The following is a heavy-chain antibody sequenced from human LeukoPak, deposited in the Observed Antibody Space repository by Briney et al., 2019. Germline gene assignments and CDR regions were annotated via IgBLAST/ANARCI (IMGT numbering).Heavy chain of an antibody. V-gene: IGHV1-69*04. CDR3: AVLVLYYDSSGQGNY. CDR2: IIPILGIA. Sequence: SVKVSCKASGGTFGSYAISWVRQAPGQGLEWMGRIIPILGIANYAQKFQGRVTITADKSTSTAYMELSSLRSEDTAVYYCAVLVLYYDSSGQGNYWGQGTLVTVSS. D-gene: IGHD3-22*01. J-gene: IGHJ4*02. CDR1: GGTFGSYA.